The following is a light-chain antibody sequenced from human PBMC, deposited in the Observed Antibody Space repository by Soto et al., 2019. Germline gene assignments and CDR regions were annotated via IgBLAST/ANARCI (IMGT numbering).Light chain of an antibody. Sequence: EIVMTQSPATLSVSPGDRATLSCRASQSIGSSLAWYQQKPGQAPRFLIYGASTRATGIPARFSGSGSGTEFTLTLSSLQSEDFAVYYCQQYTDWPRGTFGQGTKVEIK. V-gene: IGKV3-15*01. CDR1: QSIGSS. J-gene: IGKJ1*01. CDR2: GAS. CDR3: QQYTDWPRGT.